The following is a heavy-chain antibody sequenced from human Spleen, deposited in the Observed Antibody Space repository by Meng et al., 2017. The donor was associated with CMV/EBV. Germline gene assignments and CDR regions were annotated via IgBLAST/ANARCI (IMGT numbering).Heavy chain of an antibody. CDR2: IYWDDDK. D-gene: IGHD6-6*01. CDR3: ALALYSSSIDY. V-gene: IGHV2-5*02. Sequence: QINLNESGPTLVNSTQTLTLTCTFSGFSLSTSGVGVGWIRQPPGKALEWLAPIYWDDDKRYSPSLKSRLTITKDTSKNQVVLTMTNMDPVDTATYYCALALYSSSIDYWGQGTLVTVSS. CDR1: GFSLSTSGVG. J-gene: IGHJ4*02.